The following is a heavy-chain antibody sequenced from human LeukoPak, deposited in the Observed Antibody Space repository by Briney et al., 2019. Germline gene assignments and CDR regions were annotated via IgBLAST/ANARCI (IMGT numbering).Heavy chain of an antibody. CDR1: GGSISSYY. Sequence: SETLSLACTVSGGSISSYYWSWIRQPPGKGLEWIGYIYYSGSTNYNPSLKSRVTISVDTSKNQFSLKLSSVTAADTAVYYCARGSGWQQPIEFDYWGQGTLATVSS. CDR2: IYYSGST. J-gene: IGHJ4*02. CDR3: ARGSGWQQPIEFDY. D-gene: IGHD6-13*01. V-gene: IGHV4-59*01.